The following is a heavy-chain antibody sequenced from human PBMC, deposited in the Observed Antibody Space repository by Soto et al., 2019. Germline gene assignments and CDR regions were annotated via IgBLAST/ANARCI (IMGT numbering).Heavy chain of an antibody. CDR1: GFTFSSYG. Sequence: QVQLVESGGGVVQPGRSLRLSCAASGFTFSSYGMHWVRQAPGKGLEWVAVIWYDGSNKYYADSVKGRFTISRDNSKNTLYLQMNSLRAEDTAVYYCASQDGYNYYFDYWGQGTLVTVSS. CDR3: ASQDGYNYYFDY. CDR2: IWYDGSNK. J-gene: IGHJ4*02. D-gene: IGHD5-12*01. V-gene: IGHV3-33*01.